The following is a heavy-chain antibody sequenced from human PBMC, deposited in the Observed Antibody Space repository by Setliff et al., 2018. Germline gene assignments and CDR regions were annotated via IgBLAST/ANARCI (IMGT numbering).Heavy chain of an antibody. Sequence: SETLSLTCTVSGGSLSTYYWSWIRQSPGRGLEYIGYVYYNGAADYSPSLKSRVTLSVDTSKNQFSLKLTSVTAADTAIYYCARGITPTTRPGYYYMDVWGKGTTVTVSS. D-gene: IGHD3-16*01. CDR3: ARGITPTTRPGYYYMDV. CDR1: GGSLSTYY. J-gene: IGHJ6*03. CDR2: VYYNGAA. V-gene: IGHV4-59*01.